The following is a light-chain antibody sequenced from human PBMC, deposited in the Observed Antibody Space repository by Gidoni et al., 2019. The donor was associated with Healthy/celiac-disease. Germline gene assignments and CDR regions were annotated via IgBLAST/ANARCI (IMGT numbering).Light chain of an antibody. CDR2: VAS. V-gene: IGKV1-39*01. Sequence: DIQMTQYPSSLSASIRDRVTITCRASQPITNDLSLHQQTPGQAPNLLIYVASILQTEVPTRFSGSGAGTDFTLTINNLQPADSATYYCQQTSRMPKTFGQGTRVNIK. CDR1: QPITND. CDR3: QQTSRMPKT. J-gene: IGKJ1*01.